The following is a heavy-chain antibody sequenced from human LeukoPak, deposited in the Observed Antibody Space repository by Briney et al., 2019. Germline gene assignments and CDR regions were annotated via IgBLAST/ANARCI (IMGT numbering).Heavy chain of an antibody. V-gene: IGHV4-31*03. D-gene: IGHD3-22*01. CDR2: IYYSGST. Sequence: SETLSLTCTVSLGSITDGDYYWTWIRQNPGKGLEWIGYIYYSGSTYYNPSLKSRVSISVDTSQNQFSLKLSSVTAADTAVYYCARLRYDGSGYSPDYWGQGTLVTVSS. J-gene: IGHJ4*02. CDR3: ARLRYDGSGYSPDY. CDR1: LGSITDGDYY.